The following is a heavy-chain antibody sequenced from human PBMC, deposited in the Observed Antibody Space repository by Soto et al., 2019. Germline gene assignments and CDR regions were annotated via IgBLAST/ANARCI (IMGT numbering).Heavy chain of an antibody. J-gene: IGHJ3*02. CDR2: IYYSGST. CDR3: ARARGTAALQIDGFDI. V-gene: IGHV4-31*03. Sequence: SETLSLTCTVSGGSISSGGYYWSWIRQHPGEGLEWIGYIYYSGSTYYNPSLKSRVTISVDTSKNQFSLKLSSVTAADTAVYYCARARGTAALQIDGFDIGAQGITATVSS. CDR1: GGSISSGGYY. D-gene: IGHD6-13*01.